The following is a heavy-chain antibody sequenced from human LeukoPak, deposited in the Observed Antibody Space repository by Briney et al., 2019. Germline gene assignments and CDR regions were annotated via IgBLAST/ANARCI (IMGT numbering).Heavy chain of an antibody. CDR2: ISGSGGTT. Sequence: PGGSLRLSCAASGFTFSSHAMSWVCQAPGKGLEWVSGISGSGGTTYYADSVKGRFTISRDNSKNTLYLQMNSLRAEDTAAYYCAKVGSGTYYFDYWGQGTLVTVSS. J-gene: IGHJ4*02. CDR1: GFTFSSHA. D-gene: IGHD6-19*01. CDR3: AKVGSGTYYFDY. V-gene: IGHV3-23*01.